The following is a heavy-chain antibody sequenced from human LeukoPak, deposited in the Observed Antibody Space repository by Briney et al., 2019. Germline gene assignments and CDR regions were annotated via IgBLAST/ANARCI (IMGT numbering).Heavy chain of an antibody. D-gene: IGHD6-19*01. V-gene: IGHV4-34*01. CDR2: INHSGST. J-gene: IGHJ4*02. CDR3: VTGQWLVPVSY. CDR1: GGSFSGYY. Sequence: WETLSLTCAVYGGSFSGYYWSWIRQPPGKGLEWMGEINHSGSTKYNPYLKSRVTISEDTAKNEISLKLNCVTAAVTAVYYCVTGQWLVPVSYWGQGTVVTVSS.